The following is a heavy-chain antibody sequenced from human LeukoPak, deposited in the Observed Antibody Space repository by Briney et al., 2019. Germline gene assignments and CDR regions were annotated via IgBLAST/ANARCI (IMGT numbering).Heavy chain of an antibody. CDR1: GFTFSSYA. CDR2: ISYDGSNK. CDR3: ARDARRENYGLFDY. D-gene: IGHD1-7*01. V-gene: IGHV3-30-3*01. Sequence: GGSLRLSCAASGFTFSSYAMHWVRQAPGKGLEWVAVISYDGSNKYYADSVKGRFTISRDNSKNTLCLGMNSLRAEDTAVYYCARDARRENYGLFDYWGQGTLVTVSS. J-gene: IGHJ4*02.